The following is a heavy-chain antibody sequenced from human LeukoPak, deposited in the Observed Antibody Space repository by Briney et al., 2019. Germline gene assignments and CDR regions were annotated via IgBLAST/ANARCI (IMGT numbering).Heavy chain of an antibody. CDR1: GGSISSYY. CDR2: IYYSGST. J-gene: IGHJ4*02. V-gene: IGHV4-59*01. CDR3: ARSGSGYSYGSAENFDY. D-gene: IGHD5-18*01. Sequence: SETLSLTCTVSGGSISSYYWSWIRQPPGKGLEWIGYIYYSGSTNYNPSLKSRVSISVDTSKNQFSLKLSSVTAADTAVYYCARSGSGYSYGSAENFDYWGQGTLVAVSS.